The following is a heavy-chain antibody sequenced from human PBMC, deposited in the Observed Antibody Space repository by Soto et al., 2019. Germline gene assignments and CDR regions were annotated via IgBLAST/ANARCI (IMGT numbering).Heavy chain of an antibody. J-gene: IGHJ6*02. D-gene: IGHD2-15*01. CDR1: GFTFSNAW. V-gene: IGHV3-15*07. CDR3: TTQNCSGGSCYSGYYYYGMDV. CDR2: IKSKTDGGTA. Sequence: EVQLVESGGGLVKPGGSVRLSCAASGFTFSNAWMNWVRQAPGKGLEWFGRIKSKTDGGTADYAAPVKGRFTISRDDSKNTLYLQMDSLITEDTAVYYCTTQNCSGGSCYSGYYYYGMDVWGQGTTVSVSS.